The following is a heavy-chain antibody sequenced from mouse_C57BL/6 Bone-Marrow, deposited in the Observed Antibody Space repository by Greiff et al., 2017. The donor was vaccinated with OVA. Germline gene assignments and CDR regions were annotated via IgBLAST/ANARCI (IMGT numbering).Heavy chain of an antibody. V-gene: IGHV1-18*01. Sequence: VQLKESGPELVKPGASVKIPCKASGYTFTDYNMDWVKQSHGKSLEWIGDINPNNGGTIYNQKFKGKATLTVDKSSSTAYMELRSLTSEDTAVYYCARFLRSTMVTTGFDYWGQGTTLTVSS. D-gene: IGHD2-2*01. CDR1: GYTFTDYN. CDR3: ARFLRSTMVTTGFDY. CDR2: INPNNGGT. J-gene: IGHJ2*01.